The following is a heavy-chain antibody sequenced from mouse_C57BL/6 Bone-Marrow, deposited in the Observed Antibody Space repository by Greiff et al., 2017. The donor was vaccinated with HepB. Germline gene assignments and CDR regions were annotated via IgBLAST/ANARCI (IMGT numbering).Heavy chain of an antibody. CDR1: GYAFSSYW. Sequence: VKLVESGAELVKPGASVKISCKASGYAFSSYWMNWVKQRPGKGLEWIGQIYPGDGDTNYNGKFKGKATLTADKSSSTAYMPLSSLTSEDSADYFCARSIYRGFAYWGQGTLVTVSA. CDR3: ARSIYRGFAY. CDR2: IYPGDGDT. J-gene: IGHJ3*01. D-gene: IGHD2-1*01. V-gene: IGHV1-80*01.